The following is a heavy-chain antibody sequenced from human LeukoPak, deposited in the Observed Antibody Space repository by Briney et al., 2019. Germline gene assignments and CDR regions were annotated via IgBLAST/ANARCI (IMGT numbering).Heavy chain of an antibody. CDR1: GGSISSGDYY. J-gene: IGHJ4*02. CDR2: IYYSGST. CDR3: ARDGIAAAAIYY. D-gene: IGHD6-13*01. Sequence: PSETLSLTCTVSGGSISSGDYYWSWIRQPPGKGLEWIGYIYYSGSTYYNPSLKSRVTISVDTSKNQFSLKLSSVTAADTAVYYCARDGIAAAAIYYWGQGTLVTVSS. V-gene: IGHV4-30-4*08.